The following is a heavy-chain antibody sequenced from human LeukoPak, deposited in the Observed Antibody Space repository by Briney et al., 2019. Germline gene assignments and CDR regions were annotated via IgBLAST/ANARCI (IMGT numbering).Heavy chain of an antibody. CDR1: GLTLRDYG. D-gene: IGHD1-20*01. V-gene: IGHV3-21*01. Sequence: GGSLRLSCAAPGLTLRDYGMHWVRQAPGKGLEWVSFISTSSNYIYYADSVKGRFTISRDNAKNSLYLQMNSLRAEDTAVYYCARDNWIEAHYFDYWGQGTLVTVSS. CDR2: ISTSSNYI. J-gene: IGHJ4*02. CDR3: ARDNWIEAHYFDY.